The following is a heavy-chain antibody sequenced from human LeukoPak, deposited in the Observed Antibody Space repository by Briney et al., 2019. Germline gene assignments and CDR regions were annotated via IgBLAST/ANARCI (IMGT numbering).Heavy chain of an antibody. CDR2: MNPNSGNT. J-gene: IGHJ4*02. CDR3: ASSRGAVAGTTFYDY. D-gene: IGHD6-19*01. CDR1: GYTFTSYD. V-gene: IGHV1-8*01. Sequence: APVTVSCKASGYTFTSYDINWVRQATGQGLEWMGWMNPNSGNTGYAQKFQGRVTMTRNTSISTAYMELSSLRSEDTAVYYCASSRGAVAGTTFYDYWGQGTLVTVSS.